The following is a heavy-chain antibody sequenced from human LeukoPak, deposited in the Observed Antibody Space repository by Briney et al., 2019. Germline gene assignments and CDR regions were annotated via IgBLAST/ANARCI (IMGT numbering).Heavy chain of an antibody. CDR3: ARHLSDHYDSSGSYFDS. Sequence: PSETLSLTCSVSGGSISSYYWSWIRQPPGKGLEWVGYIYYGGSTNYNASLKGRVTISLDTSKNLFSLKLSSLTAADTAVFYCARHLSDHYDSSGSYFDSWGQGPLVTVSS. J-gene: IGHJ4*02. CDR2: IYYGGST. V-gene: IGHV4-59*08. D-gene: IGHD3-22*01. CDR1: GGSISSYY.